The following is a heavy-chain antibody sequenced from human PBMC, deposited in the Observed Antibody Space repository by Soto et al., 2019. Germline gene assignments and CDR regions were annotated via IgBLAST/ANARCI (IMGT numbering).Heavy chain of an antibody. CDR3: ARDNYDFWSCYLLLADYYYGMDV. V-gene: IGHV3-7*01. Sequence: EVQLVESGGGLVQPGGSLRLSCAASGFTFSSYWMSWVRQATGKGLEWVANIKQDVSEKYYVDSVKGRVNISRDNAKNSLYLQMNSLRAEDTAVYYCARDNYDFWSCYLLLADYYYGMDVWGQGTTVTVSS. CDR2: IKQDVSEK. CDR1: GFTFSSYW. J-gene: IGHJ6*02. D-gene: IGHD3-3*01.